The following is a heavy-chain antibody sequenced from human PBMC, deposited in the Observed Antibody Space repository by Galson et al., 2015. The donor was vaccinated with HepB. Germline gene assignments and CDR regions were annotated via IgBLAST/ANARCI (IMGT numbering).Heavy chain of an antibody. D-gene: IGHD6-13*01. Sequence: VKVSCKASGYTFTSYYMHWVRQAPGQGLEWMGGIIPILGIANYAQKFQGRVTITADKSTSTAYMELSSLRSEDTAVYYCARASSSFDYWGQGTLVTVSS. J-gene: IGHJ4*02. CDR3: ARASSSFDY. V-gene: IGHV1-69*10. CDR1: GYTFTSYY. CDR2: IIPILGIA.